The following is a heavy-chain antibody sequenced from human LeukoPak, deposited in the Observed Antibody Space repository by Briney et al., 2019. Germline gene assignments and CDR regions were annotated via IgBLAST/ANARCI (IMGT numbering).Heavy chain of an antibody. Sequence: GGSLRLSCAASGFTFDDYAMHWVRQAPGKGLEWVSGISWNSGSIGYADSVKGRFTISRDNAKNSLYLQMNSLRAEDTALYYCAKVAAAGTFDYWGQGTLVIVSS. D-gene: IGHD6-13*01. CDR2: ISWNSGSI. J-gene: IGHJ4*02. V-gene: IGHV3-9*01. CDR1: GFTFDDYA. CDR3: AKVAAAGTFDY.